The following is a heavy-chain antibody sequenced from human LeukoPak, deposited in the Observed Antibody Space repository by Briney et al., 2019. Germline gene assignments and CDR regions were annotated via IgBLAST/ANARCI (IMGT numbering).Heavy chain of an antibody. CDR1: GFTFSSYS. CDR2: ITSSNNYI. J-gene: IGHJ3*02. CDR3: VVNQYNYDSSGYYSRAFDI. V-gene: IGHV3-21*04. Sequence: PGGSLRLSCAASGFTFSSYSMNWVRQAPGKGLEWVSSITSSNNYIYYGDSVKGRFTISRDNSKNTLYLQMNSLRAEDTAVYYCVVNQYNYDSSGYYSRAFDIWGQGTMVTVSS. D-gene: IGHD3-22*01.